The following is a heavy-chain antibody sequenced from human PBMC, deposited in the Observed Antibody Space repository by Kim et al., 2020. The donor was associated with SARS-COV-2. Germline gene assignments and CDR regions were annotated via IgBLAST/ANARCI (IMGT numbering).Heavy chain of an antibody. J-gene: IGHJ3*02. Sequence: SETLSLTCTVSSGSIINYYWSWIRQPPGKGLEWIGYIYYSGSTNYNPSLKSRVTISVDTSKNQFSLKLNSVTAADTAVYYCARMGSSGWFESAFDIGGQG. CDR1: SGSIINYY. CDR3: ARMGSSGWFESAFDI. D-gene: IGHD6-19*01. CDR2: IYYSGST. V-gene: IGHV4-59*01.